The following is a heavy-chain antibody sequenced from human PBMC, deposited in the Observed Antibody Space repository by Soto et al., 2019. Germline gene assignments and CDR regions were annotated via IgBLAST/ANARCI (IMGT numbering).Heavy chain of an antibody. CDR1: GLIVNNNY. Sequence: PGGSLRLSCAASGLIVNNNYMNWVRQAPGKGLEWVAVIHSGNSTSYADSVMGRFTISRDKSKNKFYLQMSCVTAEDTAVYYCARVDLGFVTMVRGVIAWGQGTLVTVSS. CDR3: ARVDLGFVTMVRGVIA. CDR2: IHSGNST. D-gene: IGHD3-10*01. J-gene: IGHJ5*02. V-gene: IGHV3-53*05.